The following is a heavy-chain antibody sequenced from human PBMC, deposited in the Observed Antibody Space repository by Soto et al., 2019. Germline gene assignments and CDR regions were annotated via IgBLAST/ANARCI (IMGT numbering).Heavy chain of an antibody. J-gene: IGHJ4*02. Sequence: ASVKVSCKASGYTFTSYAMHWVRQAPGQRLEWMGWINAGNGNTKYSQKFQGRVTITRDTSASTAYMELSSLRSEDTAVYYCARDEGPGMVYATPPGYWGQGTPVTVSS. D-gene: IGHD2-8*01. CDR2: INAGNGNT. V-gene: IGHV1-3*01. CDR1: GYTFTSYA. CDR3: ARDEGPGMVYATPPGY.